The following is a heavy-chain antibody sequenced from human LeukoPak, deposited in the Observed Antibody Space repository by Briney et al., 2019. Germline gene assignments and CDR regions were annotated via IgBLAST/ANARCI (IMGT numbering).Heavy chain of an antibody. D-gene: IGHD1-1*01. CDR3: ARWGGTRQYYFDY. CDR1: GFIFSDYG. Sequence: PGGSLRLSCAVSGFIFSDYGFHWAPQAPGKGLEWVAVTRFNGSIKQYADSVKGRFTISRDDSKNTLYLQMNFLRSEDTAVYYCARWGGTRQYYFDYWGQGTLVTVSS. V-gene: IGHV3-33*01. CDR2: TRFNGSIK. J-gene: IGHJ4*02.